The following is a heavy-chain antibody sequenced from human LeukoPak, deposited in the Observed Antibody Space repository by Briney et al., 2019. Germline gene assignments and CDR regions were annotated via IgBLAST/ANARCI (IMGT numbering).Heavy chain of an antibody. CDR3: ARLGGGTFDY. CDR1: GFTFSSYS. Sequence: PGGSLRLSCAASGFTFSSYSMNWVRQAPGKGLEWVSSISSSSSYIYHADSVKGRFTLSRDHAKHSLYLQMSRLRAEETAVNYCARLGGGTFDYWGQGTLVTVSS. V-gene: IGHV3-21*01. D-gene: IGHD3-16*01. J-gene: IGHJ4*02. CDR2: ISSSSSYI.